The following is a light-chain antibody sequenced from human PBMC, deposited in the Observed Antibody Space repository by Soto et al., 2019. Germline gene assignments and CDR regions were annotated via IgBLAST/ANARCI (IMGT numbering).Light chain of an antibody. V-gene: IGKV1-5*03. CDR3: QQYNSYSRT. J-gene: IGKJ1*01. Sequence: DIQMTQSPSTLSASVGDRVTITCRASQSISNWLAWYQQKPGQAPKLLIYKASNLESGVPSRFSGSGSGTKFTLTISSLQPDDFATYYCQQYNSYSRTFGQGTKVEVK. CDR1: QSISNW. CDR2: KAS.